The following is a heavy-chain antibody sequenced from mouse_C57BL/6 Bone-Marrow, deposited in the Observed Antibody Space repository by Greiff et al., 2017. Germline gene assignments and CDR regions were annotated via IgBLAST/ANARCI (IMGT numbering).Heavy chain of an antibody. CDR2: IHPNSGST. V-gene: IGHV1-64*01. Sequence: QVQLQQSGTVLARPGASVKLSCKASGYTFTSYWMHWVKQRPGQGLEWIGMIHPNSGSTNYNEKFKSKATLTVDKSSSTAYMQLSSLTSEDSAVYYCAREIFDYYGSSYVAWFAYWGQGTLVTVSA. J-gene: IGHJ3*01. CDR1: GYTFTSYW. CDR3: AREIFDYYGSSYVAWFAY. D-gene: IGHD1-1*01.